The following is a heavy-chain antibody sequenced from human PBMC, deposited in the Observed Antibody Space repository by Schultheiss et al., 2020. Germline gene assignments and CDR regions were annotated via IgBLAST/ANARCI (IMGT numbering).Heavy chain of an antibody. D-gene: IGHD3-22*01. CDR2: IYYSGST. Sequence: SETLSLTCTVSGGSISSSSYYWGWIRQPPGKGLEWIGYIYYSGSTYYNPSLKSRVTISVDTSKNQFSLKLSSVTAADTAVYYCARVWLEGLIDYWGQGTLVTVSS. CDR3: ARVWLEGLIDY. CDR1: GGSISSSSYY. V-gene: IGHV4-30-4*08. J-gene: IGHJ4*02.